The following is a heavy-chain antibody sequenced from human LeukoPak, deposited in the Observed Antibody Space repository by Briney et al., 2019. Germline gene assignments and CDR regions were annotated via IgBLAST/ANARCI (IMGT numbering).Heavy chain of an antibody. CDR3: ARDRHGDY. Sequence: GGSLRLSCAASGFTVSSNYMSWVRQAPGKGLEWVSSITGSGGSTYYADSVKGRFTISRDNSKNTLYLQMNSLRAEDTAVYYCARDRHGDYWGQGTLVTVSS. V-gene: IGHV3-23*01. J-gene: IGHJ4*02. CDR1: GFTVSSNY. CDR2: ITGSGGST.